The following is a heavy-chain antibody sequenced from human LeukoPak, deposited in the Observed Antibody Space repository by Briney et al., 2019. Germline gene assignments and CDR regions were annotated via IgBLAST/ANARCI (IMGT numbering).Heavy chain of an antibody. V-gene: IGHV3-30*02. CDR1: GFTFSSYG. Sequence: GGCLRLSCAASGFTFSSYGMHWVRQAPGKGLEWVAFIRYDGSNKYYADSVKGRFTISRDNSKNTLYLQMNSLRAEDTAVYYCARVVGHPNYFDYWGQGTLVTVSS. CDR3: ARVVGHPNYFDY. J-gene: IGHJ4*02. D-gene: IGHD2-15*01. CDR2: IRYDGSNK.